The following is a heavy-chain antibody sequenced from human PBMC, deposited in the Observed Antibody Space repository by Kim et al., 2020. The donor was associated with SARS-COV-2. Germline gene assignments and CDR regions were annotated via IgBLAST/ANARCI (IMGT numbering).Heavy chain of an antibody. CDR3: ARDTEHYYDSSGIPGDAFDI. V-gene: IGHV4-59*13. J-gene: IGHJ3*02. D-gene: IGHD3-22*01. CDR1: GGSISSYY. Sequence: SETLSLTCTVSGGSISSYYWSWIRQPPGKGLEWIGYIYYSGSTNYNPSLKSRVTISVDTSKNQFSLKLSSVTAADTAVYYCARDTEHYYDSSGIPGDAFDIWGQGTMVTVSS. CDR2: IYYSGST.